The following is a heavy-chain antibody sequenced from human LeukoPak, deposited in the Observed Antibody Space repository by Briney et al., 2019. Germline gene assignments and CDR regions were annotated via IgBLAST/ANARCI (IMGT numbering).Heavy chain of an antibody. CDR2: IYHSGST. V-gene: IGHV4-30-2*02. J-gene: IGHJ6*03. CDR3: ARLTVREASRPADGYMDV. D-gene: IGHD6-6*01. CDR1: GGSISSGGYY. Sequence: SETLSLTCTVSGGSISSGGYYWSWIRQPPGKGLEWIGYIYHSGSTYYNPSLKSRVTISVDTSKNQFSLKLSSVTAADTAVYYCARLTVREASRPADGYMDVWGKGTTVTVSS.